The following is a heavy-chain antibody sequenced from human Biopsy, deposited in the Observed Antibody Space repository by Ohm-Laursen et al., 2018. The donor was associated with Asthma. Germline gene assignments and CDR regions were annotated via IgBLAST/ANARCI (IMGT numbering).Heavy chain of an antibody. CDR1: GFIFRSHA. J-gene: IGHJ4*02. D-gene: IGHD3-3*01. V-gene: IGHV3-30*18. CDR3: AKRRGYSDLTDFDH. CDR2: VSHDGGVV. Sequence: SLRLSCSASGFIFRSHAMHWVRQAPGKGLEWVAVVSHDGGVVHYADSMKGRFTISRDNAKSTLYLQMNRLRTDDTAVYFCAKRRGYSDLTDFDHWGQGTLVTVSS.